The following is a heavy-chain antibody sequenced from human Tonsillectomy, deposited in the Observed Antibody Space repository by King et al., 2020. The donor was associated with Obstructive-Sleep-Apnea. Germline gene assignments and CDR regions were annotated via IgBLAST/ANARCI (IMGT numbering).Heavy chain of an antibody. CDR1: GFTFSNYA. D-gene: IGHD2-15*01. CDR3: SKEQRDCSGGSCYPYYYYGMDV. Sequence: VQLVESGGGVVQPGRSLRLSCAASGFTFSNYAMHWVRQAPGKGLEWVAVISYDGSNKYYADSVKGRLTISTYTSKNTLYLQMNSRRAEDTAVYYGSKEQRDCSGGSCYPYYYYGMDVWGQGTTVTVSS. CDR2: ISYDGSNK. V-gene: IGHV3-30*04. J-gene: IGHJ6*02.